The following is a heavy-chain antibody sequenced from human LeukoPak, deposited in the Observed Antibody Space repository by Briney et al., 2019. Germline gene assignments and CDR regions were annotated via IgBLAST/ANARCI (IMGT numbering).Heavy chain of an antibody. Sequence: GGSLRLSCAASEFTFSTCLMSWVRQAPGRELEGVANIKADGSVNHYLDSMEGRFSISSDNGRSSLFLQMNSLRAEDTAVYYCVRDSDYQRNSGGRYAHYDALDIWGHGTMVTVSS. V-gene: IGHV3-7*01. CDR1: EFTFSTCL. CDR3: VRDSDYQRNSGGRYAHYDALDI. J-gene: IGHJ3*02. D-gene: IGHD2-21*01. CDR2: IKADGSVN.